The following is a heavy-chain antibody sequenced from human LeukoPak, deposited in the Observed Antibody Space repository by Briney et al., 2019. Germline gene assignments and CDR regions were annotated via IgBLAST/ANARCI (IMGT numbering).Heavy chain of an antibody. J-gene: IGHJ6*03. V-gene: IGHV1-18*01. CDR2: IATYNGKT. Sequence: ASVKVSCKASGYTFDIYGIAWVRQAPGQGLEWMGWIATYNGKTDYAQNLQGRVTMTTDLSTGTAYMELRSLRSDDTAVYYCARVYNSYYYYMDVWGKGTPFTVSS. CDR3: ARVYNSYYYYMDV. CDR1: GYTFDIYG. D-gene: IGHD1-14*01.